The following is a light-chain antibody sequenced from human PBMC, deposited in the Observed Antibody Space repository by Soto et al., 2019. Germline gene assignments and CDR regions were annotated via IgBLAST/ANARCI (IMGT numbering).Light chain of an antibody. V-gene: IGKV1-39*01. CDR1: QSISSY. Sequence: DIQMTQSPSSLSASVGDRVTITCRASQSISSYLNWYQQKPGKAPKLLIYGASSLQSGVPSRFSGSGSGADFTLTISSLQPEDFATYYCQHTSRTLWTFGQGTKVEVK. CDR2: GAS. J-gene: IGKJ1*01. CDR3: QHTSRTLWT.